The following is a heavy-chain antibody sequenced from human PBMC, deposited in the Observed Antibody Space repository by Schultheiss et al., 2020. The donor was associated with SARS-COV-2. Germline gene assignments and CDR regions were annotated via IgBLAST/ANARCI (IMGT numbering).Heavy chain of an antibody. J-gene: IGHJ5*02. CDR3: AREGGYNWNDVGWFDP. D-gene: IGHD1-20*01. V-gene: IGHV2-70*04. CDR2: IDWDDDK. Sequence: SGPTLVKPTQTLTLTCTFSGFSLSTSGVGVGWIRQPPGKALEWLARIDWDDDKFYSTSLKTRLTISKDTSKNQVVLTMTNMDPVDTATYYCAREGGYNWNDVGWFDPWGQGTLVTVSS. CDR1: GFSLSTSGVG.